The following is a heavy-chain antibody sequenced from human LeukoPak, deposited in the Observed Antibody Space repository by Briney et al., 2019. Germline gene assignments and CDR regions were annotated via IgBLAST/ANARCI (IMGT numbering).Heavy chain of an antibody. CDR2: IISDGSNT. D-gene: IGHD5-18*01. CDR1: GFTFSSYW. V-gene: IGHV3-74*01. CDR3: ARDTAHAFDI. J-gene: IGHJ3*02. Sequence: GGSLRLSCAASGFTFSSYWMHWVRQVPGKGLVWVSRIISDGSNTAYAGSVKGRFTISRDNAKNTLYLQMSSLRAEDTAVYYCARDTAHAFDIWGQGTMVTVSS.